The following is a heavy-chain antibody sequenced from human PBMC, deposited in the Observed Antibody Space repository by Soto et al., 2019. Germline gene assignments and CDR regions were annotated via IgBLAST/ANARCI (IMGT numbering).Heavy chain of an antibody. J-gene: IGHJ6*02. D-gene: IGHD4-17*01. CDR2: INPNSGGT. V-gene: IGHV1-2*04. Sequence: ASVKVSCKASGYTFTGYYMHWVRQAPGQGLEWMGWINPNSGGTNYAQKFQGWVTMTRDTSISTAYMELSRLRSDDTAVYYCAGGAQLTTVTRYGMDVWGQGTTVTVSS. CDR3: AGGAQLTTVTRYGMDV. CDR1: GYTFTGYY.